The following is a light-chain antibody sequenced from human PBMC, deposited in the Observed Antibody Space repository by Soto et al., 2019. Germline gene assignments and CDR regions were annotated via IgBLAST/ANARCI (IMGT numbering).Light chain of an antibody. CDR2: GAS. J-gene: IGKJ1*01. CDR1: QSVSSN. CDR3: QQYNNWPRT. Sequence: EIVMTQSPATPSVSQRERATLSCRASQSVSSNLAWYQQKPGQAPRLLIYGASTRATGIPARFSGSGSGTEFTLTISSLQSEDFAVYYCQQYNNWPRTFGQGT. V-gene: IGKV3-15*01.